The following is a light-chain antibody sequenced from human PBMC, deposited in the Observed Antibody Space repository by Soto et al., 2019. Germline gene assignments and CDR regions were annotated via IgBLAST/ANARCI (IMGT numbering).Light chain of an antibody. Sequence: EIVLTQSPGTLSLSPGERATLSCRASQSVSSSYLAWYQQKPGQAPRLLIYGASSRATGIPDRFSGSGSGTDFTHTVSRLEPEDFAVYYCHQYGSSSWTFGQGTKVEIK. CDR3: HQYGSSSWT. CDR2: GAS. CDR1: QSVSSSY. J-gene: IGKJ1*01. V-gene: IGKV3-20*01.